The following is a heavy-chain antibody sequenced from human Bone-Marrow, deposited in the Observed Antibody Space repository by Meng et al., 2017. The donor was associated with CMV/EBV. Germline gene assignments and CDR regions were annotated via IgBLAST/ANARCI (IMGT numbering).Heavy chain of an antibody. Sequence: SVKVSCKASGFTFTSSAVQWVRQARGQRLEWIGWIVVGSGNTNYAQKFQERVTITRDMSTSTAYMELSSLRSEDTAVYYCARDFWSGRPYYGMDVWGQGTTVTVSS. D-gene: IGHD3-3*01. CDR1: GFTFTSSA. CDR2: IVVGSGNT. J-gene: IGHJ6*02. CDR3: ARDFWSGRPYYGMDV. V-gene: IGHV1-58*01.